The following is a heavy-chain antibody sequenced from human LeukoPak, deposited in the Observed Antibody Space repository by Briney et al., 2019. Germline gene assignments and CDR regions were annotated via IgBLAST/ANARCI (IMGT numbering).Heavy chain of an antibody. Sequence: GASVKVSCKASGYTFTSYGISWVRQAPGQGLEWMGWISAYNGNTNYAQKLQGRVTMTRDTSISTAYMELSRLRSDDTAVYYCARETRITMTVNWFDPWGQGTLVTVSS. J-gene: IGHJ5*02. CDR3: ARETRITMTVNWFDP. CDR1: GYTFTSYG. CDR2: ISAYNGNT. V-gene: IGHV1-18*01. D-gene: IGHD3-22*01.